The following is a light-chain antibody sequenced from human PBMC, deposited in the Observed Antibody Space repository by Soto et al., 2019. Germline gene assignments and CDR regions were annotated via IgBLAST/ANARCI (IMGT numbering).Light chain of an antibody. J-gene: IGLJ1*01. CDR1: SSDVGGYNY. CDR3: SSYTSSSTLDYV. CDR2: EVS. Sequence: QSALTQPASVSGSPGQSITISCTGTSSDVGGYNYVSWYQQHPGKAPKLMIYEVSNRPSGVSNRFSGTKSGNTASLTISGLQAEDEADYYSSSYTSSSTLDYVFGTGTKLTVL. V-gene: IGLV2-14*01.